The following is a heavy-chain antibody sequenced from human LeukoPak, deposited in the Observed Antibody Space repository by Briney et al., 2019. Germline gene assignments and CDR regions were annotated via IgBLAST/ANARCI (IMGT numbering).Heavy chain of an antibody. CDR3: ARHLGPYYYYAMDV. J-gene: IGHJ6*02. Sequence: TSETLSLTCTVSGGSISSYYWSWIRQPPGKGLEWIGSIYYSGSTYYNPSLKSRVTISVDTSKNQFSLKLSSLTAADTAVYYCARHLGPYYYYAMDVWGQGTTVTVSS. D-gene: IGHD7-27*01. V-gene: IGHV4-59*05. CDR1: GGSISSYY. CDR2: IYYSGST.